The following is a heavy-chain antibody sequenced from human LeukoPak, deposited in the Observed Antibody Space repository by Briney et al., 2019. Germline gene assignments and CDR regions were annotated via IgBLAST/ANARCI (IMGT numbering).Heavy chain of an antibody. CDR2: IIHIFDSP. CDR1: GGTFTSDA. D-gene: IGHD2-2*01. CDR3: AVGIVPAAHLDH. J-gene: IGHJ4*02. Sequence: SVKVSCETSGGTFTSDAISWVRQAPGQGLEWMGGIIHIFDSPNYAQKFQDRLTITTDESTTTAYMELSSLTSDDTAIYYCAVGIVPAAHLDHWGQGTLVTVSS. V-gene: IGHV1-69*05.